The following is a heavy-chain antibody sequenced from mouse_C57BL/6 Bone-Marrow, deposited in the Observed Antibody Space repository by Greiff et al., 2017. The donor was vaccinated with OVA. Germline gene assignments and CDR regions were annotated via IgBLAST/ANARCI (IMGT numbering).Heavy chain of an antibody. Sequence: EVKLVESWEGLVKPGGSLKLSCAASGFTFSSYAMSWVRQTPEKRLEWVAYISSGGDYIYYADTVKGRFTISRDNARNTLYLQMSSLKSEDTAMYYCTTFYYGSSYAMDYWGQGTSVTVSS. CDR1: GFTFSSYA. J-gene: IGHJ4*01. CDR2: ISSGGDYI. V-gene: IGHV5-9-1*02. CDR3: TTFYYGSSYAMDY. D-gene: IGHD1-1*01.